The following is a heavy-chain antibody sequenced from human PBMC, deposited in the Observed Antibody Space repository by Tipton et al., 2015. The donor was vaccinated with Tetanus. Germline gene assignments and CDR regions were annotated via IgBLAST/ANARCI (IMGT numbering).Heavy chain of an antibody. CDR2: ITPIFGTT. V-gene: IGHV1-69*01. D-gene: IGHD7-27*01. J-gene: IGHJ4*02. Sequence: QVQLVQSGAEMKKPGSSVKVSCKASGGTFTNYALSWVRQAPGQGLEWVGGITPIFGTTNSAPKFQGRVTITADESTNTAYMELSSLRSEDTAVYYCARAPNCISRAYDYWGQGTQITVSS. CDR1: GGTFTNYA. CDR3: ARAPNCISRAYDY.